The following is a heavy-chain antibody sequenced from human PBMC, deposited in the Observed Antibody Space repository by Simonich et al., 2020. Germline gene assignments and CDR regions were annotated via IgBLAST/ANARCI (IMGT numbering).Heavy chain of an antibody. CDR2: IYYSGGP. D-gene: IGHD2-2*01. V-gene: IGHV4-38-2*01. CDR3: ARRGYCSSTSCYDAFDI. CDR1: GYSISSGYY. J-gene: IGHJ3*02. Sequence: QVQLQESGPGLVKPSETLSLTCAVSGYSISSGYYWGGIRQPPGKGLEWIGSIYYSGGPYSNPSLKIRGTRSVDTSKNQFSLKLSSVTAADTAVYYCARRGYCSSTSCYDAFDIWGQGTMVTVSS.